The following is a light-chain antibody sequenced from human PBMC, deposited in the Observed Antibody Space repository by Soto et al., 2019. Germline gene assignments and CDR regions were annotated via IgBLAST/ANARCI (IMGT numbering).Light chain of an antibody. Sequence: IRMTQSPSSLSASTGDRVTITCRASQGVNSYLAWYQQKPGKAPQLLIYTASTLQSGVPSRFSGSGSGTEFTLTITSLQPEDFAAYYCQQLYTYPLTFGGGTKVEIK. CDR2: TAS. V-gene: IGKV1-9*01. J-gene: IGKJ4*01. CDR1: QGVNSY. CDR3: QQLYTYPLT.